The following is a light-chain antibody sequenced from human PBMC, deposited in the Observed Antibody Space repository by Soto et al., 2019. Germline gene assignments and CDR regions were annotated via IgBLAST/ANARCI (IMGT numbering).Light chain of an antibody. CDR1: QNISSY. V-gene: IGKV1-39*01. CDR2: AAS. J-gene: IGKJ2*01. Sequence: DSHMAQSPSSLSASVRDRVTITWRARQNISSYLNWYQQKPGKAPKLLIYAASSLQRGVPSRFSGSGSGTDFTLTISSLQPEDFATYYCQQSYSTLLYTFGQGTKLEIK. CDR3: QQSYSTLLYT.